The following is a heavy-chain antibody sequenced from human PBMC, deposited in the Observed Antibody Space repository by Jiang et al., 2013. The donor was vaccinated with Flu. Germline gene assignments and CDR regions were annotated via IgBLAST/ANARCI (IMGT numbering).Heavy chain of an antibody. D-gene: IGHD2-15*01. Sequence: WVRQAPGQGLEWMGWISAYNGNTNYAQKLQGRVTMTTDTSTSTAYMELRSLRSDDTAVYYCAREVGYCSGGSCWFDYWGQGTLVTVSS. V-gene: IGHV1-18*01. J-gene: IGHJ4*02. CDR3: AREVGYCSGGSCWFDY. CDR2: ISAYNGNT.